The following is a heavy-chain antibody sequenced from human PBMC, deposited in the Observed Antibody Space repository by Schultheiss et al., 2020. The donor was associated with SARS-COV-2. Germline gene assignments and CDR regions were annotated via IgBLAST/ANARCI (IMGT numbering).Heavy chain of an antibody. CDR3: ARDSVVVVPAASRHNWFDP. D-gene: IGHD2-2*01. V-gene: IGHV1-2*02. J-gene: IGHJ5*02. CDR2: INPNSGGT. Sequence: ASVKVSCKASGHTFTGYYMHWVRQAPGQGLEWMGWINPNSGGTNYAQKFQGRVTMTRDTSISTAYMELSRLRSDDTAVYYCARDSVVVVPAASRHNWFDPWGQGTLVTVSS. CDR1: GHTFTGYY.